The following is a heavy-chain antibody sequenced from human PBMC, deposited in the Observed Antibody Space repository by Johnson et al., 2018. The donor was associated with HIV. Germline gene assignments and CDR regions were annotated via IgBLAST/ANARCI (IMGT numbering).Heavy chain of an antibody. V-gene: IGHV3-30*02. CDR1: GFTFSSYG. CDR3: AKNHFDSSALEAFDI. CDR2: IRYDGSNK. J-gene: IGHJ3*02. Sequence: QVHLVESGGGVVQPGGSLRLSCAASGFTFSSYGMHWVRQAPGKGLEWVAFIRYDGSNKYYADSVKGRFTISRDNSKNTLFLQMNSLRAEDTASYFCAKNHFDSSALEAFDIWGQGTMVTVSS. D-gene: IGHD3-22*01.